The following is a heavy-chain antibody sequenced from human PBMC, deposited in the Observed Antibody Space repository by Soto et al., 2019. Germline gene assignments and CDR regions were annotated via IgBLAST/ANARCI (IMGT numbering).Heavy chain of an antibody. J-gene: IGHJ4*02. CDR1: GFTISTYA. V-gene: IGHV3-30-3*01. CDR3: ARDLFQYSYGPPEFDY. Sequence: PGGSLRLSCAASGFTISTYAMHWVRQAPGKGLEWVAVISYDGSNKHYADSVKGRFTISRDNSKNTLYLQMNSLRAEDTAVYYCARDLFQYSYGPPEFDYWGQGTPVTVSS. CDR2: ISYDGSNK. D-gene: IGHD5-18*01.